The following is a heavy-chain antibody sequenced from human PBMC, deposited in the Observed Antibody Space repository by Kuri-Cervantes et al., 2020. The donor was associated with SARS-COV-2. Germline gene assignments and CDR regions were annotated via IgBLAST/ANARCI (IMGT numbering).Heavy chain of an antibody. CDR3: AKDPTATTEYYYAMDV. J-gene: IGHJ6*02. CDR2: ISGSGTGA. V-gene: IGHV3-23*01. CDR1: GFSFSSYA. Sequence: GSLKISCAASGFSFSSYAMSWVRQAPGKGLEWVSVISGSGTGAYYADSVKGRFTISRDNSKNTLYLQMNSLRAEDTAVYFCAKDPTATTEYYYAMDVWGQGTTVTVSS. D-gene: IGHD1-7*01.